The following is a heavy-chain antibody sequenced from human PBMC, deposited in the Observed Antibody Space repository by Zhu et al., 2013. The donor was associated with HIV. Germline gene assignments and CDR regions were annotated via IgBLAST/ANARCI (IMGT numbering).Heavy chain of an antibody. D-gene: IGHD6-6*01. V-gene: IGHV4-38-2*01. CDR3: ARARATLSAFDI. J-gene: IGHJ3*02. Sequence: QVQLQESGPGLVKPSETLSLTCAVSGYSISSGYYWGWIRQPPGKGLEWIGSIYHSGSTYYNPSLKSRVTISVDTSKNQFSLKLSSVTAADTAVYYCARARATLSAFDIWGQGTMVTVSS. CDR1: GYSISSGYY. CDR2: IYHSGST.